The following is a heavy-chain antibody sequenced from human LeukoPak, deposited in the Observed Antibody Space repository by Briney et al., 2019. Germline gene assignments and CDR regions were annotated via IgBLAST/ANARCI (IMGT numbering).Heavy chain of an antibody. D-gene: IGHD3-22*01. J-gene: IGHJ4*02. Sequence: VVSVKVSCKASGYTFTSYYMHWVRQAPGQGLEWMGIINPSGGSTSYAQKFQGRVTMTRDTSTSTVYMELSSLRSEDTAVYYCARVGVPYDSSGSLDYWGQGTLVTVSS. CDR1: GYTFTSYY. V-gene: IGHV1-46*01. CDR2: INPSGGST. CDR3: ARVGVPYDSSGSLDY.